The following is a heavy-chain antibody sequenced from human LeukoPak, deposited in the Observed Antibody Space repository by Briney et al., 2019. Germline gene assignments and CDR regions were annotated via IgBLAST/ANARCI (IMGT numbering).Heavy chain of an antibody. J-gene: IGHJ5*02. CDR3: ARGTVYGDYPSYDSFDP. V-gene: IGHV3-48*01. Sequence: PGGSLRLSCAASGFTFSSYSMNWVRQAPGKGLEWVSYITSSSSTIYYADSVKGRFTISRDNAKNSLYLQMNSLRAEDTAVYYCARGTVYGDYPSYDSFDPWGQGTLVTVSS. CDR1: GFTFSSYS. CDR2: ITSSSSTI. D-gene: IGHD4-17*01.